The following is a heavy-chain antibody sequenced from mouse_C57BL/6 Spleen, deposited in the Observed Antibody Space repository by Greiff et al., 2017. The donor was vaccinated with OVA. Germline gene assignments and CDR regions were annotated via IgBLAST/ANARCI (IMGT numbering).Heavy chain of an antibody. CDR1: GYTFTSYG. D-gene: IGHD1-1*01. Sequence: VKLMESGAELARPGASVKLSCKASGYTFTSYGISWVKQRTGQGLEWIGEIYPRSGNTYYNEKFKGKAALTADKSSSTAYMELRSLTSEDSAVYFCVRGTTVVLYYFDYWGQGTTLTVSS. CDR3: VRGTTVVLYYFDY. CDR2: IYPRSGNT. V-gene: IGHV1-81*01. J-gene: IGHJ2*01.